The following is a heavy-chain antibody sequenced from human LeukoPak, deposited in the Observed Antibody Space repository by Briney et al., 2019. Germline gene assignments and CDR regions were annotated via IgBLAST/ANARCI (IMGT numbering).Heavy chain of an antibody. V-gene: IGHV3-43*02. J-gene: IGHJ4*02. CDR1: GLPIGDFA. CDR2: ISGDGVST. CDR3: ARESGKFDY. Sequence: GGSLRLSCVASGLPIGDFAMHWVRQAPGQGLEWVSLISGDGVSTFFADSVKGRSSISRDNSKNSLFLEMSSLGTEDTAMYYCARESGKFDYWGQGTLVAVSS.